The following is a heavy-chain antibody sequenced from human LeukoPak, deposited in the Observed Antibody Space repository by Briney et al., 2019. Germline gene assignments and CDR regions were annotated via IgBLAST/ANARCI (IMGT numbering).Heavy chain of an antibody. J-gene: IGHJ4*02. V-gene: IGHV4-31*03. CDR3: ARGVPLNDFWSGYLCNYFDY. CDR1: GGSISSGGYY. Sequence: SETLSLTCTVSGGSISSGGYYWSWIRQHPGKGLEWIGYIYYSGSTYYNPSLKSRVTISVDTSKNQFSLKLSSVTAADTAVYYCARGVPLNDFWSGYLCNYFDYWGQGTLVTVSS. CDR2: IYYSGST. D-gene: IGHD3-3*01.